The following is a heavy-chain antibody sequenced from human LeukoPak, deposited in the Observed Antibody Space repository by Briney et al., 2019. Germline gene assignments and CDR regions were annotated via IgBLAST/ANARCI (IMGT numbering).Heavy chain of an antibody. CDR2: IYYSGST. V-gene: IGHV4-39*07. J-gene: IGHJ3*02. CDR1: GGSISSSSYY. D-gene: IGHD3-22*01. Sequence: SETLSLTCTVSGGSISSSSYYWGWIRQPPGKGLEWIGSIYYSGSTYYNPSLKSRVTISVDTSKNQFSLKLSSVTAADTAVYYCAREGYYDSSGLLGGGAFDIWGQGTMVTVSS. CDR3: AREGYYDSSGLLGGGAFDI.